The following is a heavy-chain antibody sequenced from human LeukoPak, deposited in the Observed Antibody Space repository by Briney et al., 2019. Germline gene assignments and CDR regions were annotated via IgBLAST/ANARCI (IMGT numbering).Heavy chain of an antibody. CDR1: GYTFTSYD. CDR3: ARVTSGARYNWFDA. V-gene: IGHV1-8*01. CDR2: MSPSNGYA. J-gene: IGHJ5*02. D-gene: IGHD1-26*01. Sequence: ASVKVSCKASGYTFTSYDTNWVRQATGQGLEWMGYMSPSNGYAEFGQRFQGRVTMTRNTSTSTAYMELSSLRSEDTAVYYCARVTSGARYNWFDAWGPGTLVTVSS.